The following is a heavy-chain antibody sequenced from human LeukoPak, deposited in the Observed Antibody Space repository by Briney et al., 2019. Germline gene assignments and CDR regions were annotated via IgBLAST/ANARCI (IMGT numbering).Heavy chain of an antibody. CDR3: ARDRWFGESLPAHFEY. CDR2: ISGNSSTI. CDR1: GFTFSSYE. V-gene: IGHV3-48*03. D-gene: IGHD3-10*01. J-gene: IGHJ4*02. Sequence: GGSLRLSCAASGFTFSSYEMNWVRQAPGKGLEWVSYISGNSSTIYYADSVKGRFTISRDNAKNSLYLQMNSLRVEVTAFYYCARDRWFGESLPAHFEYWGQGTLVTVSS.